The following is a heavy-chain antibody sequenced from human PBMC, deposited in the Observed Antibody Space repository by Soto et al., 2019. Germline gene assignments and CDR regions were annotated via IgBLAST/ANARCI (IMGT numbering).Heavy chain of an antibody. V-gene: IGHV1-69*01. CDR3: ANWPRSSAPIRTYYYYGMDV. D-gene: IGHD1-26*01. CDR1: GGTFSSYA. Sequence: QVQLVQSGAEVKKPGSSVKVSCKASGGTFSSYAISWVRQAPGQGLEWMGGIIPIFGTANYAQKFQGRVTITADESTSSAYMELRSMRSEGTAVYYCANWPRSSAPIRTYYYYGMDVWCQGTTVTVSS. J-gene: IGHJ6*02. CDR2: IIPIFGTA.